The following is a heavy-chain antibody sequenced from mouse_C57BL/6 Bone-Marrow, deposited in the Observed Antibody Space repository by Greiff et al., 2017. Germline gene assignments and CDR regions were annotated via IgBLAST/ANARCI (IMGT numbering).Heavy chain of an antibody. CDR3: ARETTVVMDY. CDR2: ISNGGGST. CDR1: GFTFSDYY. J-gene: IGHJ4*01. Sequence: EVQVVESGGGLVQPGGSLKLSCAASGFTFSDYYMYWVRQTPEKRLEWVAYISNGGGSTYYPDTVKGRFTISRDNAKNTLYLQMSRLKSEDTAMYYWARETTVVMDYRGQGTSVTVSS. D-gene: IGHD1-1*01. V-gene: IGHV5-12*01.